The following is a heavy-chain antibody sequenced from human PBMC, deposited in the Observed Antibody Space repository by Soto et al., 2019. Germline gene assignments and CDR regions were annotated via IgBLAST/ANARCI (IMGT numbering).Heavy chain of an antibody. Sequence: SENLSLTCTVSGASISGFYWSWIRKSAGKGLEWIGRIYATGTTDYNPSLKSRVMMSVDTSKKQFSLKLRSVTAADTAVYYCVRDGTKTLRDWFDPWGQGTLVTVSS. CDR1: GASISGFY. CDR3: VRDGTKTLRDWFDP. V-gene: IGHV4-4*07. D-gene: IGHD1-1*01. J-gene: IGHJ5*02. CDR2: IYATGTT.